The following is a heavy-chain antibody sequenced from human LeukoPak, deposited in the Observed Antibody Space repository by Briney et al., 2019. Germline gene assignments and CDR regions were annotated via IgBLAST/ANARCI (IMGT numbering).Heavy chain of an antibody. D-gene: IGHD2-2*01. Sequence: SETLSLTCTVSGGSISSGGYYWSWIRQHPGKGLEWIGYIYYSGSTYSNPSLKSRVTMSVDTSKNEFSLKLSSVTAADTAVYYCARSRLIYCSSTSCPEYFQHWGQGTLVTVSS. CDR3: ARSRLIYCSSTSCPEYFQH. CDR1: GGSISSGGYY. CDR2: IYYSGST. J-gene: IGHJ1*01. V-gene: IGHV4-31*03.